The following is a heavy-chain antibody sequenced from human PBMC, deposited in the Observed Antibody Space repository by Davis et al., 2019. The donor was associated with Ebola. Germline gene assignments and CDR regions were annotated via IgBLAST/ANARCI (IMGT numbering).Heavy chain of an antibody. CDR1: GYTFTSYG. V-gene: IGHV1-18*01. CDR2: ISAYNGNT. Sequence: ASVKVSCKASGYTFTSYGISWVRQAPGQGLEWMGWISAYNGNTNYAQKLQGRVTMTTDTSTSTAYMELRSLRSDDTAVYYCARDSTTIFGVVIMGFDPWGQGTLVTVSS. J-gene: IGHJ5*02. CDR3: ARDSTTIFGVVIMGFDP. D-gene: IGHD3-3*01.